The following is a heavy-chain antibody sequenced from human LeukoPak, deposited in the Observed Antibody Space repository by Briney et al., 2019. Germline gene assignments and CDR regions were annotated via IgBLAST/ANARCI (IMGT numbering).Heavy chain of an antibody. CDR3: ARRSVGAPPTFDY. J-gene: IGHJ4*02. Sequence: GGSLRLSCAASGFTFSDYYMSWIRQAPGKGLEWVSYISSSGSTIYYADSVKGRFTNSRDNAKNSLYLQMNSLRAEDTAVYYCARRSVGAPPTFDYWGQGTLVTVSS. V-gene: IGHV3-11*01. D-gene: IGHD1-26*01. CDR2: ISSSGSTI. CDR1: GFTFSDYY.